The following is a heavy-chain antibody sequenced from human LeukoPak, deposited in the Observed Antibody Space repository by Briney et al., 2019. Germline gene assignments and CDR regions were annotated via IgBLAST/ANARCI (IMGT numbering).Heavy chain of an antibody. Sequence: GGSLRLSCAASGFTFNNYTMSWFRQAPGKGLEWVSAISGSGGSTYYADSVKGLFTISRDNSKNTLYLQMNSLRAEDTAVYYCAKDLDYYDSSGYLFDYWGQGTLVTVSS. J-gene: IGHJ4*02. V-gene: IGHV3-23*01. CDR3: AKDLDYYDSSGYLFDY. D-gene: IGHD3-22*01. CDR1: GFTFNNYT. CDR2: ISGSGGST.